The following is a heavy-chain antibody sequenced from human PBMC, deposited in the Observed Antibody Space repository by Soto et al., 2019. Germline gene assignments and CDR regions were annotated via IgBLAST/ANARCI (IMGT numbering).Heavy chain of an antibody. CDR3: AAGFIAAAGRDYYYYYGMDV. D-gene: IGHD6-13*01. J-gene: IGHJ6*02. CDR2: INAGNGNT. Sequence: GASGKVSCKGSGYTFTSYAMHWVRQAPVQRLEWMGWINAGNGNTKYSQKFQGRVTITRDTSASTAYMELSSLRSEDTAVYYCAAGFIAAAGRDYYYYYGMDVWGQGTTVTVSS. V-gene: IGHV1-3*01. CDR1: GYTFTSYA.